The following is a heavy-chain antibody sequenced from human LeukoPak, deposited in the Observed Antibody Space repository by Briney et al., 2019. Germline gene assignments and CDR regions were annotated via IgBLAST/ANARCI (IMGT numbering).Heavy chain of an antibody. CDR1: GGSISSSSYY. D-gene: IGHD1-14*01. CDR2: IYYSGST. V-gene: IGHV4-39*01. J-gene: IGHJ4*02. Sequence: SETLSLTCTVSGGSISSSSYYWGWIRQPPGKGLEWIGSIYYSGSTYYNPSLKSRVTISVDTSKNQFSLKLSSVTAADTAVYYCARTGLLSVDYWGQGTLVTVSS. CDR3: ARTGLLSVDY.